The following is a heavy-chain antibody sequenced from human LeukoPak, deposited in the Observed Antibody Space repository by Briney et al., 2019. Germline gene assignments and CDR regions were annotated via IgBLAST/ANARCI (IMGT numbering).Heavy chain of an antibody. Sequence: PSGTLSLTCTVSGGSISSYYWSWIRQPPGKGLEWIGHIYYSGSTNYNPSLKSRVPISVDTSKSQFSLKLSSVSAADTAVYYCARVGTFRYYDFWSGQPPYYFDYWGQGTLVTVSS. CDR3: ARVGTFRYYDFWSGQPPYYFDY. D-gene: IGHD3-3*01. CDR1: GGSISSYY. V-gene: IGHV4-59*01. CDR2: IYYSGST. J-gene: IGHJ4*02.